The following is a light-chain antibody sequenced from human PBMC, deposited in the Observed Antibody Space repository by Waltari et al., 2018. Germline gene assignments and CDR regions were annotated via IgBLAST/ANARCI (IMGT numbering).Light chain of an antibody. CDR1: NIGSKS. Sequence: SYVLSQPPSVSVAPGKTASIPRWGINIGSKSVHWYQQKPGLAPVLVVYDGSGRPSGIPERFSGSNSGNMATLTISRVEPGDEAAYSCQVWDISTDHRWVFGGGTKLTVL. J-gene: IGLJ3*02. CDR2: DGS. V-gene: IGLV3-21*03. CDR3: QVWDISTDHRWV.